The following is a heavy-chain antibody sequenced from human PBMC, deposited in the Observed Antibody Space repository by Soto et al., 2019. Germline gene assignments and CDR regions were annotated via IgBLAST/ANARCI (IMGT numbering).Heavy chain of an antibody. CDR3: AKGPIVVVPAATYFDY. D-gene: IGHD2-2*01. V-gene: IGHV3-23*01. J-gene: IGHJ4*02. CDR2: ISGSGGST. Sequence: GGSLRLSCAASGFTFSSYAMSWVRQAPGKGLERVSAISGSGGSTYYADSVKGRFTISRDNSKNTLYLQMNSLRAGDTAVYYCAKGPIVVVPAATYFDYWGQGTLVTVS. CDR1: GFTFSSYA.